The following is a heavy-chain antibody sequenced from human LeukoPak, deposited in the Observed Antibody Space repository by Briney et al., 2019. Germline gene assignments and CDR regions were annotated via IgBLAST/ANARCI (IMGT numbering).Heavy chain of an antibody. CDR1: GGTFSSYA. CDR2: IIPIFGTA. V-gene: IGHV1-69*13. J-gene: IGHJ4*02. D-gene: IGHD6-25*01. CDR3: ASFKQTAGAFDY. Sequence: SVKLSCKASGGTFSSYAISWVRQAPGQGLEWLGGIIPIFGTANYAQKFQGRVTITADESTSTAYMELSSLRSEDTAVYYCASFKQTAGAFDYWGQGTLVTVSS.